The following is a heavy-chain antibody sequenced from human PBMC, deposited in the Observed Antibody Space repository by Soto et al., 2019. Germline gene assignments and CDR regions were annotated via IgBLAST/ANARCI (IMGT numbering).Heavy chain of an antibody. Sequence: QVQLVQSGAEVKKPGSSVKVSCKASGGTFGSFALSWVRQAPGQGLERVGGVIPIFDKTNYAQKFQGRVTRTADDSTSTAYMELSSLTNEYTAVYYCATMLRLWSYFVVWGQGTLVTVSS. CDR1: GGTFGSFA. CDR2: VIPIFDKT. V-gene: IGHV1-69*01. J-gene: IGHJ4*01. D-gene: IGHD5-18*01. CDR3: ATMLRLWSYFVV.